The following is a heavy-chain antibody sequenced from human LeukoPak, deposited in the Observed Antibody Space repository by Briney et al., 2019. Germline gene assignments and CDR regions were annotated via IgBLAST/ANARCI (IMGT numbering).Heavy chain of an antibody. D-gene: IGHD6-6*01. V-gene: IGHV1-2*02. CDR2: INPNSGGT. J-gene: IGHJ3*02. Sequence: GASVKVSCKASGYTFTGYYMHWVRQAPGQGLEWMGWINPNSGGTNYAQKFQGRVTMTRDTSISTAYMELSRLRSDDTAVYYCARDGPSIAARRGDAFDIWGQGTMVTVSS. CDR3: ARDGPSIAARRGDAFDI. CDR1: GYTFTGYY.